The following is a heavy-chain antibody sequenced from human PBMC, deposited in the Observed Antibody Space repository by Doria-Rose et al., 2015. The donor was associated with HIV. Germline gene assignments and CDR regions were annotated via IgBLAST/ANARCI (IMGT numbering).Heavy chain of an antibody. J-gene: IGHJ4*02. D-gene: IGHD6-13*01. Sequence: QVTLKEFGPVLVKPTETLTLTCTVSGVSLSSPGMGVSWIRQPPGKALEWLANIFSDDERSYKTSLKSRLTISRGTSKSQVVLTMTDMYPVDTATYYCARIKSSRWYHKYYFDFWGQGTLVIVSA. CDR2: IFSDDER. CDR3: ARIKSSRWYHKYYFDF. CDR1: GVSLSSPGMG. V-gene: IGHV2-26*01.